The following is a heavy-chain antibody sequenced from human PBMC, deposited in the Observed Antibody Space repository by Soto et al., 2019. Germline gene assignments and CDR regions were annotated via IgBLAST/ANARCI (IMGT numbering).Heavy chain of an antibody. J-gene: IGHJ3*02. D-gene: IGHD3-9*01. Sequence: QLVESGGGLVQPGGSLRLSCEASGFTFSIYWMTWVRQARGKGLEWVANIREDGGETNYADSVKGRFTISRDNARKLLYLQMNSLRVEDTALYYCVRDSKPQIIDWYDALDIWGQGTVVTVSS. V-gene: IGHV3-7*01. CDR2: IREDGGET. CDR3: VRDSKPQIIDWYDALDI. CDR1: GFTFSIYW.